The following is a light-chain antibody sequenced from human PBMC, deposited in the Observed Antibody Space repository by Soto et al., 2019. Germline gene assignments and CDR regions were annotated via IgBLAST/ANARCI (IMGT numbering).Light chain of an antibody. V-gene: IGKV3-15*01. CDR2: DAS. CDR3: QQYYDWYS. Sequence: VVMTQSPATLSVSPGQRATLSCRASRSIGSRVAWYQQNPGQAPRLLIHDASTRASGIPARFSGSGSGTEFTLTISSLQSEDFAVYYCQQYYDWYSFGQGTKL. CDR1: RSIGSR. J-gene: IGKJ2*03.